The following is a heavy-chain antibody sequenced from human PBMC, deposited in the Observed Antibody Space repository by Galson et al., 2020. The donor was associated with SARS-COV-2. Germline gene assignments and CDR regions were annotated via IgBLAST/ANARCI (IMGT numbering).Heavy chain of an antibody. Sequence: SGPTLVKPAQTLTLTCTFSGFSLSTTSVGVSWFRQPPGKALEWLALIYWNDDRRYRPSLRSRLTITKDTSKNQVVLTMTNMDPVDTATYYCAHTPTITNDWYRNAFSFWGQGTMVTVSS. CDR1: GFSLSTTSVG. D-gene: IGHD5-12*01. V-gene: IGHV2-5*01. J-gene: IGHJ3*01. CDR2: IYWNDDR. CDR3: AHTPTITNDWYRNAFSF.